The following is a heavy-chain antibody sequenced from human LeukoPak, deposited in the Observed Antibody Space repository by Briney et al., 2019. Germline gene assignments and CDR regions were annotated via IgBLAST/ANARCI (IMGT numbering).Heavy chain of an antibody. J-gene: IGHJ4*02. D-gene: IGHD1-26*01. CDR1: GFTFGDYA. CDR3: TRDPTRAGAGATR. Sequence: PGGSLRLSCTASGFTFGDYAMSWLRQAPGKGLEWVGFIRSKAYGGTTEYAASVKGRFTISRDDSKSIAYLQMNSLKTEDTAVYYCTRDPTRAGAGATRWGQGTLVTVSS. V-gene: IGHV3-49*03. CDR2: IRSKAYGGTT.